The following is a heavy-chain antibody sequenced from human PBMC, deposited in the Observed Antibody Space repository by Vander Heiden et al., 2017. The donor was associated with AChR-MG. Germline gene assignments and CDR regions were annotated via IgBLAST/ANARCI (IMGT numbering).Heavy chain of an antibody. CDR3: ASEVIVVVPAASAVDYYGMDV. D-gene: IGHD2-2*01. Sequence: QVQLVESGGGVVQPGRSLRLSCAASGFIFSSYGMHWGRQAPGKGLEWVAVIWYDGSNKYYADTVKGRFTISRDNSKNTLYLQMNSLRAEDTAVYYCASEVIVVVPAASAVDYYGMDVWGQGTTVTVSS. CDR2: IWYDGSNK. CDR1: GFIFSSYG. J-gene: IGHJ6*02. V-gene: IGHV3-33*01.